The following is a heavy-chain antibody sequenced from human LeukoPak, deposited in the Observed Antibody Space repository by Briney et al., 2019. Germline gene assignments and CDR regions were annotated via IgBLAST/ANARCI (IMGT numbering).Heavy chain of an antibody. CDR2: ISYDGSSK. Sequence: PGGSLRLSCAASGFTFSSYAMHWVRQAPGKGLEWVAVISYDGSSKYYADSVKGRFTISRDNSKNTLYLQMNSLRAEDTAVYYCARAQIRGYFDYWGQGTLVTVSS. CDR3: ARAQIRGYFDY. V-gene: IGHV3-30-3*01. J-gene: IGHJ4*02. CDR1: GFTFSSYA.